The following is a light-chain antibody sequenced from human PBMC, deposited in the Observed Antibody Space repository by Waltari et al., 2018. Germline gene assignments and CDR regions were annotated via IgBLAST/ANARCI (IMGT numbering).Light chain of an antibody. CDR3: QQYYTTPLT. Sequence: DIAMTQSPDSLAVSLGERATINCKSSQSILYTTTNNNYLAWYQQKAGQPPKLLIYWASNRQSGVPDRFSGSGSGTDFTLTISSLQAEDVAVYYCQQYYTTPLTFGGGT. J-gene: IGKJ4*01. CDR1: QSILYTTTNNNY. CDR2: WAS. V-gene: IGKV4-1*01.